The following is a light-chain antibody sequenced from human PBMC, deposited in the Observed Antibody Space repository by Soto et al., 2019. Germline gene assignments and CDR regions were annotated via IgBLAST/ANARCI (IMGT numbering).Light chain of an antibody. CDR2: AAS. CDR1: QSVRSY. CDR3: QQSYSTPWT. Sequence: DIQITRSPASLSSCVSERVTITCRASQSVRSYLNWYQQKPGKAPKLLIFAASSLQSGTPSRFSGSGSGTDFTLTISTLQPEDFATYYCQQSYSTPWTFGQGTKVDIK. J-gene: IGKJ1*01. V-gene: IGKV1-39*01.